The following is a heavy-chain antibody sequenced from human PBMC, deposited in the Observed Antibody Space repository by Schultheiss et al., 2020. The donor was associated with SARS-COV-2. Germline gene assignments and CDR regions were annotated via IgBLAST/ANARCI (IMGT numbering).Heavy chain of an antibody. D-gene: IGHD6-19*01. J-gene: IGHJ4*02. CDR3: AGGIAVDDY. CDR1: GFTFSNSD. V-gene: IGHV4-4*02. CDR2: IYHSGST. Sequence: GSLRLSCAASGFTFSNSDFHWVRQPPGKGLEWIGEIYHSGSTNYNPSLKSRVTISVDKSKNQFSLKLSSVTAADTAVYYCAGGIAVDDYWGQGTLVTVSS.